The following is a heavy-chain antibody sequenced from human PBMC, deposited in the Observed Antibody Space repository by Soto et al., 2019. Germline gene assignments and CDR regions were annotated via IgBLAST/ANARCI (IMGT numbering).Heavy chain of an antibody. CDR2: IYYSGST. J-gene: IGHJ4*02. Sequence: SETLSLTCTVSGGSISSGGYYWSWIRQHPGKGLEWIGYIYYSGSTYYNPSLKSRVTISVDTSKNQFSLKLSSVTAADTAVYYCARDSYYYDSSGYSHRARYFDYWGQGTLVTVSS. D-gene: IGHD3-22*01. CDR3: ARDSYYYDSSGYSHRARYFDY. V-gene: IGHV4-31*03. CDR1: GGSISSGGYY.